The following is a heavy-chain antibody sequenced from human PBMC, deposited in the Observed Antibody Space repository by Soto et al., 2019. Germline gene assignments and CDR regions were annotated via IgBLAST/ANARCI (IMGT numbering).Heavy chain of an antibody. Sequence: VQLLESGGGLVQPGASVTVSCRSSGDSFNDYYIHWVRQAPGQGFEWMGWINPNGGVTKYAQKFQGWVSMTRDTSIRTVYMQLSRLRSDDTAVYYCARESGGATATLDYYYFYMDVWGTGTTVTVSS. V-gene: IGHV1-2*04. J-gene: IGHJ6*03. D-gene: IGHD5-12*01. CDR1: GDSFNDYY. CDR3: ARESGGATATLDYYYFYMDV. CDR2: INPNGGVT.